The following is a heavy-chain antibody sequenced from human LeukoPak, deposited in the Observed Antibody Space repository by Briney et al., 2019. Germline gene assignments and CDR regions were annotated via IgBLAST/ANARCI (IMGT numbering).Heavy chain of an antibody. CDR3: ARVYGDYDALDY. J-gene: IGHJ4*02. Sequence: PGGSLRLSCAASGFTFSSYEMNWVRQAPGKGLEWVSSISSSSSYIYYADSVKGRFTISRDNAKNSLYLQMNSLRAEDTAVYYCARVYGDYDALDYWGQGTLVTVSS. D-gene: IGHD4-17*01. V-gene: IGHV3-21*01. CDR1: GFTFSSYE. CDR2: ISSSSSYI.